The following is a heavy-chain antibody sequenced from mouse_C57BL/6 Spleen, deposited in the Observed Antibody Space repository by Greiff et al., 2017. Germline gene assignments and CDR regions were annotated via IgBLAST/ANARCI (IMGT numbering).Heavy chain of an antibody. CDR2: IDPSDSYT. J-gene: IGHJ2*01. D-gene: IGHD6-2*01. CDR3: ARESHSYYDY. V-gene: IGHV1-69*01. CDR1: GYTFTSYW. Sequence: QVQLQQSGAELVMPGASVKLSCKASGYTFTSYWMHWVKQRPGQGLEWIGEIDPSDSYTNYNQKFKGKSTLTVDKSSSTAYMQLSSLTSEDSAVYYCARESHSYYDYWGQGTTLTVSS.